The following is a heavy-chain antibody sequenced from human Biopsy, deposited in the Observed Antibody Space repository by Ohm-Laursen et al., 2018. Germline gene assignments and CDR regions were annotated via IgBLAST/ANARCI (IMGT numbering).Heavy chain of an antibody. J-gene: IGHJ4*02. V-gene: IGHV3-66*01. CDR2: LYSGGTT. Sequence: SLRLSCTASGFTVSINYMSWVRQAPGKGLEWVSVLYSGGTTDYADSVKGRFTISRDISKNTLYLQMNSLKAEDTAVFYCAKDLRNNNWGVENWGQGTLVTVSS. CDR3: AKDLRNNNWGVEN. CDR1: GFTVSINY. D-gene: IGHD7-27*01.